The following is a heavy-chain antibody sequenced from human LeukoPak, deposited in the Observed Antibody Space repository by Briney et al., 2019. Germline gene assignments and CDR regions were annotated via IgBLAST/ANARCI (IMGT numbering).Heavy chain of an antibody. J-gene: IGHJ4*02. Sequence: GASVKVSCKASGYTFTSYDIDWVRQATGQGREWMGWMNPNSGNTGYAHKFQGRGTMTRNTAISTAYMELSSLRSEDAAVYYCAIHEYSSSWPFDSWGQGTLVTVSS. D-gene: IGHD6-13*01. CDR2: MNPNSGNT. CDR1: GYTFTSYD. V-gene: IGHV1-8*01. CDR3: AIHEYSSSWPFDS.